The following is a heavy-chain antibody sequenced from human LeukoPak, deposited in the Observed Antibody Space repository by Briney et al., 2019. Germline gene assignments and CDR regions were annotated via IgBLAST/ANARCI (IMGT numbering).Heavy chain of an antibody. CDR2: SNTCCTAM. CDR3: ASRGSYKFEY. J-gene: IGHJ4*02. D-gene: IGHD1-26*01. V-gene: IGHV3-48*02. Sequence: PGGTLRLSCAASGCTFSSYSMNWVRQAPGQGKEWVSHSNTCCTAMIYADSLKGRFTISRDNAKNSLYLQMISRRDEETAVYFCASRGSYKFEYWGQVTLVTVS. CDR1: GCTFSSYS.